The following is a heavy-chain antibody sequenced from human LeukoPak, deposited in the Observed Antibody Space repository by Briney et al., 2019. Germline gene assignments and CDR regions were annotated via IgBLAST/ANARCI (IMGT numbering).Heavy chain of an antibody. D-gene: IGHD4-23*01. CDR1: GFTLSSYE. V-gene: IGHV3-48*03. CDR2: ISDSGSTT. Sequence: GGSLRLSCAASGFTLSSYEMNWVRQAPGKGLEWISYISDSGSTTYYADSVKGRFTISRDNSKNTLYLQMNSLRAEDAAVYYCARDADPLFGASPTTVVTPLDYWGQGTLVTVSS. CDR3: ARDADPLFGASPTTVVTPLDY. J-gene: IGHJ4*02.